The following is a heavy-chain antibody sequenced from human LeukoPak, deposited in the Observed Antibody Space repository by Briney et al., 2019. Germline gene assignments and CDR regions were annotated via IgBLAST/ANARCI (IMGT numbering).Heavy chain of an antibody. V-gene: IGHV3-23*01. CDR2: ISKSSTAT. CDR1: GFTFSSFA. J-gene: IGHJ4*02. Sequence: PGGSLRLSCVASGFTFSSFAMSWVRQAPGKGLEWVSAISKSSTATYYGDSVKGRSSISRDDSKNTVYLQINSLRADDTAIYYCAKESPYTSPRNYYFDYWGQGTLVTVSS. D-gene: IGHD1-14*01. CDR3: AKESPYTSPRNYYFDY.